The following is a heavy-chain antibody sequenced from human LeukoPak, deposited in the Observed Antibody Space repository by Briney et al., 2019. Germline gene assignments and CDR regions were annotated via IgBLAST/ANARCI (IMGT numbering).Heavy chain of an antibody. CDR2: IHPSGGST. CDR1: GYTFTSYG. J-gene: IGHJ6*02. D-gene: IGHD3-16*01. V-gene: IGHV1-46*01. Sequence: GASVKVSCKASGYTFTSYGISWVRQAPGQGLEWMGIIHPSGGSTNYAQQFQGRVTMTRDTSTSTVYMELSSLRSEDTAVYYCARGPAYYYGLDVWGQGTTVTVSS. CDR3: ARGPAYYYGLDV.